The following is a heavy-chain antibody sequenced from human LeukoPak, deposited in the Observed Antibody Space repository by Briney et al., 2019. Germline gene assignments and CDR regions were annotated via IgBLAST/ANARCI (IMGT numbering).Heavy chain of an antibody. V-gene: IGHV4-59*01. Sequence: SETLSLTCTVSGGSISSYYWSWIRQPPGKGLEWIGYIYYSGSTNYNPSLKSRVTISVDTSKNQFSLKLSSLTAADTAVYYCATGYYDSSGYYPPDAFDIWGQGTMVTVSS. CDR1: GGSISSYY. CDR2: IYYSGST. CDR3: ATGYYDSSGYYPPDAFDI. D-gene: IGHD3-22*01. J-gene: IGHJ3*02.